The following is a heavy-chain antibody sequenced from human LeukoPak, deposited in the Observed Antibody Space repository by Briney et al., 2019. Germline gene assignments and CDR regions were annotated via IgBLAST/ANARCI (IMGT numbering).Heavy chain of an antibody. CDR1: GFTFSSDG. D-gene: IGHD3-22*01. J-gene: IGHJ4*02. CDR3: ATEVAYDSSGYYPFDY. Sequence: QPGGSLRLSCAASGFTFSSDGMHWLRQAPGKGLEWVAVISYDGSNKYYADSVKGRFTISRDNSKNTLYLQMNSLRAEDTAVYYCATEVAYDSSGYYPFDYWGQGTLVTVSS. CDR2: ISYDGSNK. V-gene: IGHV3-30*03.